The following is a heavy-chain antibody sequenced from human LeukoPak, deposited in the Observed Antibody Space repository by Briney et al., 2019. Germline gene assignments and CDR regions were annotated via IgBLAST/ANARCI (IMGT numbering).Heavy chain of an antibody. J-gene: IGHJ4*02. CDR2: ISGSGGST. CDR3: AKALGGATMDFDY. Sequence: GGSLRLSCAASGFTFSSYAMSWVRQAPGKGLEWLPAISGSGGSTYFADSVKGRFTISRDNSKNTLYLQMNSLRAEDTAVYYCAKALGGATMDFDYWGQGTLVTVSS. CDR1: GFTFSSYA. V-gene: IGHV3-23*01. D-gene: IGHD1-26*01.